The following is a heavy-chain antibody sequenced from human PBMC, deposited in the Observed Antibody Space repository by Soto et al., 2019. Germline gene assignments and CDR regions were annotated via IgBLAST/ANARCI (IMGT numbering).Heavy chain of an antibody. CDR2: MSGSGATT. Sequence: EVQLLESGGGFVQPGGSLRLSSAASGFTFSTYAMSWVRQSPGKGLEWVSAMSGSGATTHHADSVKGRFTISRDNSTNTLYLQINSMRAEDTAVYFCAKGSSCTSGSCHLAPFEFWGQGTLVTVSS. CDR1: GFTFSTYA. V-gene: IGHV3-23*01. D-gene: IGHD2-8*01. J-gene: IGHJ4*02. CDR3: AKGSSCTSGSCHLAPFEF.